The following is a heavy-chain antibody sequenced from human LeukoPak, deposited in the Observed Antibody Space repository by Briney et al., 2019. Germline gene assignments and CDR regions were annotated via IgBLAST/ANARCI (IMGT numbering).Heavy chain of an antibody. D-gene: IGHD3-22*01. J-gene: IGHJ4*02. CDR3: APRGSLYYESHGYPDFDH. CDR1: GGSLSPYY. Sequence: PSETLSLTCSVSGGSLSPYYWSWIRQPPGGGLEWLGEINQSGSTNYNPSLKSRVTISVEKFKNQFSLEVTSVTAADTAIYYCAPRGSLYYESHGYPDFDHWGQGTLVTVSS. CDR2: INQSGST. V-gene: IGHV4-34*01.